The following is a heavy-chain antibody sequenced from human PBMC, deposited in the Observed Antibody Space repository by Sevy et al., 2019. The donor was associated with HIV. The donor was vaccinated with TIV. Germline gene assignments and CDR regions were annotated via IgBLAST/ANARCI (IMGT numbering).Heavy chain of an antibody. J-gene: IGHJ5*02. CDR3: ARDQHDYAGNIRTGWFDP. Sequence: GGSLRLSCAASGFTFSSYAMHWVRQAPGKGLEWVAIISYDGSSKYYADFVKGRFTISRDNSKNTLYLQMSSLRAEDTAMYYCARDQHDYAGNIRTGWFDPWCQGILVTVSS. V-gene: IGHV3-30-3*01. CDR2: ISYDGSSK. CDR1: GFTFSSYA. D-gene: IGHD4-17*01.